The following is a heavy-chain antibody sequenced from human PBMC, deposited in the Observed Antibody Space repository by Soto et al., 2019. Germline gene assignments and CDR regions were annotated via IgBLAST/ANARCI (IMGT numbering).Heavy chain of an antibody. CDR2: FDPDEAET. CDR1: GYTLNEVA. Sequence: QVQLVQSGAEVKKPGASVKVPCKVSGYTLNEVAMHWVRQAPGKGLEWLGGFDPDEAETIYAQHSQGRVTMTEDTSTDTVYMELSSLRSEDTALYFCTTYHGDYNFDHWGQGTLVTVSS. V-gene: IGHV1-24*01. D-gene: IGHD4-17*01. CDR3: TTYHGDYNFDH. J-gene: IGHJ5*02.